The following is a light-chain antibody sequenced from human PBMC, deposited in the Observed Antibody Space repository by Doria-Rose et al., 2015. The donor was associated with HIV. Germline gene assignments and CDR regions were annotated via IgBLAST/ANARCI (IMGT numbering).Light chain of an antibody. CDR3: HQYNNWPT. V-gene: IGKV3-15*01. J-gene: IGKJ5*01. Sequence: DIVMTQSQETLSVSPGESATLSCRASQSVSTDLAWYQHKPGQAPRLLIWGASTRATGIPARFSGSRSGTEFTLTISSLQSEDFAIYFCHQYNNWPTFGQGTRLDIK. CDR1: QSVSTD. CDR2: GAS.